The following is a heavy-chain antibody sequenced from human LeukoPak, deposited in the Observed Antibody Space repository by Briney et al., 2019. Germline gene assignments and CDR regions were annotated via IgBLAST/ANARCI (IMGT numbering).Heavy chain of an antibody. CDR3: ARARRGLGYCSGGSCHYFDY. Sequence: SDTLSLPCTVSGGSISSYYGRWIRHPPGKGREWFGYIYYSVSTNYNPSLKSRVTISVDTSKHQFSLKLSSVTAADTAVYYCARARRGLGYCSGGSCHYFDYWGQGTLVTVSS. CDR1: GGSISSYY. V-gene: IGHV4-59*07. D-gene: IGHD2-15*01. CDR2: IYYSVST. J-gene: IGHJ4*02.